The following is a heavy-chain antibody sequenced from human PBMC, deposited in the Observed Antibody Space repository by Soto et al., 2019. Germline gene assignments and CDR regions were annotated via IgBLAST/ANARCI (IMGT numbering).Heavy chain of an antibody. J-gene: IGHJ6*02. CDR2: ISYDGSNK. V-gene: IGHV3-30-3*01. CDR1: GFTFSSYA. CDR3: ARARGSGWSYYYYYGMDV. D-gene: IGHD6-19*01. Sequence: GGSLRLSCAASGFTFSSYAMHWVRQAPGKGLEWVAVISYDGSNKYYADSVKGRFTISRDNSKNTLYLQMNSLRAEDTAVYYGARARGSGWSYYYYYGMDVWGQGTTVTVSS.